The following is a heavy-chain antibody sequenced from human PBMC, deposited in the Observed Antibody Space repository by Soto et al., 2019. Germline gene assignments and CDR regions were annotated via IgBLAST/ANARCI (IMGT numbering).Heavy chain of an antibody. CDR2: ISYDGSNK. CDR3: AKSLLYYYDSSGRTAFDI. Sequence: GGSLRFSCAASGFTFSSYGMHWVRQAPGKGLEWVAVISYDGSNKYYADSVKGRFTISRDNSKNTLYLQMNSLRAEDTAVYYCAKSLLYYYDSSGRTAFDIWGQGTMVTVSS. V-gene: IGHV3-30*18. D-gene: IGHD3-22*01. J-gene: IGHJ3*02. CDR1: GFTFSSYG.